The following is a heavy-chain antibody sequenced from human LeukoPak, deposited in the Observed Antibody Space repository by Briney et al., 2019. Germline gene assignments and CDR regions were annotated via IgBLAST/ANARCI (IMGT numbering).Heavy chain of an antibody. CDR2: VRSDGSDT. CDR1: GFTFSDTW. CDR3: ARDWFHAIDY. J-gene: IGHJ4*02. Sequence: GGSLRLSCAASGFTFSDTWMHWVRQAPGEGLVWVSRVRSDGSDTRYAESVKGRFTISRDNAKNTLYLQMNSLRAEDTAVYYCARDWFHAIDYWGQGTLVTVSS. D-gene: IGHD2/OR15-2a*01. V-gene: IGHV3-74*01.